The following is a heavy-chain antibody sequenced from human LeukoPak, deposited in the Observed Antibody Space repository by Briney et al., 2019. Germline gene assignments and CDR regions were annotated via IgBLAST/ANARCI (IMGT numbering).Heavy chain of an antibody. CDR3: ARDIEAARLFIHY. CDR2: MKYDGSEK. D-gene: IGHD6-25*01. V-gene: IGHV3-7*01. J-gene: IGHJ4*02. CDR1: GFTFSSYW. Sequence: PGGSLRLSCAASGFTFSSYWMSWVRQAPGKGLEWVANMKYDGSEKYYVDSVKGRFTISRDNAKNSLYLQMNSLRAEDTAAYYCARDIEAARLFIHYWGQGTLVTVSS.